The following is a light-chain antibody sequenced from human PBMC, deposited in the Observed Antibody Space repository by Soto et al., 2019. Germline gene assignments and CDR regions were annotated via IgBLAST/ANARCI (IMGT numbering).Light chain of an antibody. Sequence: DIQMTQSPSFVSASVGDRVTITCRASQGISTWLAWYQQKPGKAPNLLIYAASNLQNGVPSRFIGSGSGTDFTLTISSLQPEDFATYYCQQTNTFPLSFGPGTKVDVK. CDR2: AAS. V-gene: IGKV1-12*01. CDR3: QQTNTFPLS. CDR1: QGISTW. J-gene: IGKJ3*01.